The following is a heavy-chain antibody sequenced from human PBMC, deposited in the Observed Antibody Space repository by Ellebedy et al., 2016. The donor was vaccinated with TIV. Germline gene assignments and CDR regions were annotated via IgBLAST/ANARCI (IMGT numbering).Heavy chain of an antibody. Sequence: ASVKVSCKASGYTFTGYYMHWVRQAPGQGLEWIGWINPNSGGTKYAQKFQGRVTMTRDTSISTAYMELSRLRSDDTAVYYCARDNSGYEGTAFDIWGQGTMVTVSS. D-gene: IGHD5-12*01. CDR1: GYTFTGYY. CDR2: INPNSGGT. J-gene: IGHJ3*02. V-gene: IGHV1-2*02. CDR3: ARDNSGYEGTAFDI.